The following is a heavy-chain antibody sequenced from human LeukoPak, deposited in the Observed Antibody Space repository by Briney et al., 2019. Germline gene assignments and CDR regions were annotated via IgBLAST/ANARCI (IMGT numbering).Heavy chain of an antibody. Sequence: ASVKVSCKASGYTFTDYFMHWVRQAPGQGLEWMGWINPNSGGTNYAQKFQGRVTMIRDTSISTAYMELSRLRSDDTAVYYCARDQGITTGGLSNCYYWGQGTLVTVSS. CDR1: GYTFTDYF. CDR3: ARDQGITTGGLSNCYY. V-gene: IGHV1-2*02. CDR2: INPNSGGT. D-gene: IGHD6-13*01. J-gene: IGHJ4*02.